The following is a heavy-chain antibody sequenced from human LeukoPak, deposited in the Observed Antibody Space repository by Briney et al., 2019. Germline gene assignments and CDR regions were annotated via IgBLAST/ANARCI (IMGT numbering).Heavy chain of an antibody. Sequence: GGSLRLSCAASGFTFSSYAMHWVRQAPGKGLEYVSAISSNGGSTYYANSVKGRFTISRDNAKNSLYLQMNSLRAEDTAVYYCARGQPPSYWGQGTLVTVSS. CDR2: ISSNGGST. V-gene: IGHV3-64*01. CDR1: GFTFSSYA. CDR3: ARGQPPSY. J-gene: IGHJ4*02.